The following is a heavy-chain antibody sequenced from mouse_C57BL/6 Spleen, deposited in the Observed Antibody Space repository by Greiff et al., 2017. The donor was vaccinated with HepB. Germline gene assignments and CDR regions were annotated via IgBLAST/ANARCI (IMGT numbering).Heavy chain of an antibody. CDR1: GYSLSTFGMG. D-gene: IGHD1-1*01. V-gene: IGHV8-8*01. Sequence: QVTLKECGPGILQPSQTLSLTCSFSGYSLSTFGMGVGWLRQPPGKGLEWLAHIWWDDDKYYNQALKSRLTISKDTSKNQVFLKIANVDTADTATYYCARYGSSSLDYWGQGTTLTVSS. J-gene: IGHJ2*01. CDR2: IWWDDDK. CDR3: ARYGSSSLDY.